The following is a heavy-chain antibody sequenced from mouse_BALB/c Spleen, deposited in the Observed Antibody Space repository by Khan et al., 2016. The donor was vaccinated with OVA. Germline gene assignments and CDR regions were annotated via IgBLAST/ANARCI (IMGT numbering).Heavy chain of an antibody. D-gene: IGHD1-2*01. CDR2: ISYSGST. Sequence: EVQLQESGPGLVKPSQSLSLTCTVTGYTITSAYAWSWIRQFPGNKLEWMGYISYSGSTSYNPSLKSRIAITRDTSKNQVFLQLNTVNTEDTATXYWARHKYYGDAIDDWGQGTSVTVSS. V-gene: IGHV3-2*02. CDR1: GYTITSAYA. J-gene: IGHJ4*01. CDR3: ARHKYYGDAIDD.